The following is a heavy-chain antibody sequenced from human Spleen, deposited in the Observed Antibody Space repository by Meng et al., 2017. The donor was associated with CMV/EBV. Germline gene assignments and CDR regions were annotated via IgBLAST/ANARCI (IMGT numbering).Heavy chain of an antibody. CDR3: AKDKDYDFWTLFDY. CDR1: GFPFSSYG. CDR2: IRYDGTKK. V-gene: IGHV3-30*02. D-gene: IGHD3-3*01. J-gene: IGHJ4*02. Sequence: SGFPFSSYGIHWVRQAPGKGLEWVAFIRYDGTKKYYADSVKGRFTISRDNSRNTLYLQMSSLRAEDTAVYYCAKDKDYDFWTLFDYWGQGTLVTVSS.